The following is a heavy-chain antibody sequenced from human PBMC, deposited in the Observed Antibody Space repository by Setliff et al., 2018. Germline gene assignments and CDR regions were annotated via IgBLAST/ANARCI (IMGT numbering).Heavy chain of an antibody. J-gene: IGHJ4*02. CDR3: ARGFDVCGGGACYTDGPYYFDY. CDR1: DGSISSSNYY. D-gene: IGHD2-21*02. CDR2: IYYSGST. Sequence: SETLSLTCTVSDGSISSSNYYWGWIRQPPGKGLKWIGTIYYSGSTYYNPSLKSRVTISVDMSKNQFSLKLRSVTAADTAVYYCARGFDVCGGGACYTDGPYYFDYWGLGTLVTVSS. V-gene: IGHV4-39*01.